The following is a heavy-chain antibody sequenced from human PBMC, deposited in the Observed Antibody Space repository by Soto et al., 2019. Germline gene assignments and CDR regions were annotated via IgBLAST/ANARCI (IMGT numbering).Heavy chain of an antibody. CDR2: IYYSGST. CDR3: ARVSSFLRVGAYYFDY. CDR1: GGSISSYY. D-gene: IGHD6-6*01. Sequence: SETLSLTCTVSGGSISSYYWSWIRQPPGKGLEWIGYIYYSGSTNYNPSLKSRVTISVDTSKNQFSLKLSSVTAADTAVYYCARVSSFLRVGAYYFDYWGQGTLVTVSS. J-gene: IGHJ4*02. V-gene: IGHV4-59*01.